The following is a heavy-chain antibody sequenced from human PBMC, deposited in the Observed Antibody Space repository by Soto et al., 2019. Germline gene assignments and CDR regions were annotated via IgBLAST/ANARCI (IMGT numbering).Heavy chain of an antibody. D-gene: IGHD4-17*01. CDR3: ARAGPYYGDYSHGFDP. J-gene: IGHJ5*02. CDR2: INAGNGNT. Sequence: ASVKVSCKASGYTFTSYAMHWVRQAPGQRLEWMGWINAGNGNTKYSQKFQGRVTITRDTSASTAYMELSSLRSEDTAVYYCARAGPYYGDYSHGFDPWGQGTLVTLSS. CDR1: GYTFTSYA. V-gene: IGHV1-3*01.